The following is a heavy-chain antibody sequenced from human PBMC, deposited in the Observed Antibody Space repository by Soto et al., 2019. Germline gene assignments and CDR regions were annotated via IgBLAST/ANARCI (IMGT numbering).Heavy chain of an antibody. Sequence: GGSLRLSCVVSGFTFSSYWMSWVRQAPGNGLEWVANIKQDGSEKYYVDSVKGRFTISRDNAKNSLYLQMNSLRAEDTAVYYCARGDHGEIFDYWGQGTLVTVSS. V-gene: IGHV3-7*01. CDR2: IKQDGSEK. CDR1: GFTFSSYW. J-gene: IGHJ4*02. CDR3: ARGDHGEIFDY. D-gene: IGHD4-17*01.